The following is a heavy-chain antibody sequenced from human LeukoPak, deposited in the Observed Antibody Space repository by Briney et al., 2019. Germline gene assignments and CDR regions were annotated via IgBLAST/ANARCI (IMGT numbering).Heavy chain of an antibody. D-gene: IGHD3-16*01. CDR2: IYYSGST. V-gene: IGHV4-59*08. CDR1: GGSISSYY. CDR3: ARTSGGMITPRHDGMDV. J-gene: IGHJ6*02. Sequence: SETLSPTCTVSGGSISSYYWSWIRQPPGKGLEWIGYIYYSGSTNYNPSLKSRVTISVDTSKNQFSLKLSSVTAADTAVYYCARTSGGMITPRHDGMDVWGQGTTVTVSS.